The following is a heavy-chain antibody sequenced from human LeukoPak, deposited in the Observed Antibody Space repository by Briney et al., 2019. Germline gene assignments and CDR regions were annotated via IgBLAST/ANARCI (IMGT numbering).Heavy chain of an antibody. CDR2: IRWDGGRT. Sequence: GGSLRLSCAASGFTFDDYAMHWVRQPPGKGLEWVALIRWDGGRTYYVDSVKGRFTISRDNAKNSLYLQMNSLRAEDTALYYCAKSSGSVRHFYYYYMDVWGKGTTVTVSS. D-gene: IGHD1-26*01. CDR1: GFTFDDYA. J-gene: IGHJ6*03. CDR3: AKSSGSVRHFYYYYMDV. V-gene: IGHV3-43D*03.